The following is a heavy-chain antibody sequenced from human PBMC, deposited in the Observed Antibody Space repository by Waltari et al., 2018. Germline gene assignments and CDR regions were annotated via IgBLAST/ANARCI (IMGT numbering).Heavy chain of an antibody. CDR3: VRGYPDIVATISDY. Sequence: QVQLQESGPGLVKPSQTLSLTCTVSGASVSRGNCYWSWIRQPAGKGLEWIGHIYTNGNIYYNPSLEGRVTISVDTSNNQFSLKLNSVTAADTAVYYCVRGYPDIVATISDYWGQGTLVIVSS. D-gene: IGHD5-12*01. CDR2: IYTNGNI. V-gene: IGHV4-61*02. CDR1: GASVSRGNCY. J-gene: IGHJ4*02.